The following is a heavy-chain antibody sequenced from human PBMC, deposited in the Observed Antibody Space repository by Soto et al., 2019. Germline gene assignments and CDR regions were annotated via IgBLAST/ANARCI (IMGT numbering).Heavy chain of an antibody. CDR1: GVSCSGYA. D-gene: IGHD2-21*01. CDR2: ISGSFGST. CDR3: AKDIMAVAIHLWVNYYYGMDV. J-gene: IGHJ6*02. Sequence: GSQTLSCAASGVSCSGYAVSWVSQAPGKGLEWVSAISGSFGSTYYADSVKGRFTISRDNSKNTLYLQMNSLRAEDTAVYYCAKDIMAVAIHLWVNYYYGMDVWGQGTTVTVSS. V-gene: IGHV3-23*01.